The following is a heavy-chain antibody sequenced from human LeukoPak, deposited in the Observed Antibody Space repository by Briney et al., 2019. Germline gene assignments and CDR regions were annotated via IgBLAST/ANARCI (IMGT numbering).Heavy chain of an antibody. J-gene: IGHJ3*01. V-gene: IGHV3-7*05. D-gene: IGHD2-21*02. CDR3: ARDRSEVTVFPSAFDV. CDR2: INQDGSEK. Sequence: GGSLRLSCAASGFTFRNYRIAWVRQAPGKGLEWVANINQDGSEKYYVDSVKGRFTIYRDKAKNSLYLEMNSLRAEDTAVFYCARDRSEVTVFPSAFDVWGHGTMVTVSS. CDR1: GFTFRNYR.